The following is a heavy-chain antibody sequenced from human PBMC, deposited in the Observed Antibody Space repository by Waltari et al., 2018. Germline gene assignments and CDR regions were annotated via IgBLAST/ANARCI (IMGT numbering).Heavy chain of an antibody. CDR2: LYHSGST. V-gene: IGHV4-38-2*01. J-gene: IGHJ4*02. D-gene: IGHD3-9*01. Sequence: QVQLQESGPGLVKPSETLSLTCAVSGYSISSGYYWGWIRQPPGKGLEWIGSLYHSGSTYYNPSLKSLGTRSVDTSKNQFSLKLSSVTAADTAVYYCARTHYDILTGYANDYWGQGTLVTVSS. CDR1: GYSISSGYY. CDR3: ARTHYDILTGYANDY.